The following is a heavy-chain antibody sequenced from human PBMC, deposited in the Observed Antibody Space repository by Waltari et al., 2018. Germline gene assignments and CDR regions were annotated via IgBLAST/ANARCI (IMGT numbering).Heavy chain of an antibody. CDR1: GLTFRRYC. CDR3: AEGEVLLDY. CDR2: IKQDGSEK. V-gene: IGHV3-7*01. D-gene: IGHD1-26*01. Sequence: VQLLASGGGLVQPGGSLRLPCAAAGLTFRRYCISGVRQVPGKGLEWVANIKQDGSEKYYVDSMKGRFTISRDNAKNSLYLQMNSLRAEDTAVYYCAEGEVLLDYWGQGTLVTVSS. J-gene: IGHJ4*02.